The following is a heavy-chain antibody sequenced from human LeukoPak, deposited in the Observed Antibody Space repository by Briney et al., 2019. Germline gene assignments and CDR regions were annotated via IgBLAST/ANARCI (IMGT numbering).Heavy chain of an antibody. J-gene: IGHJ5*02. D-gene: IGHD6-25*01. Sequence: SETLSLTCAVSGAYIRSGSHIWSWIRQPAGKGLEWIGRVSSSHQTNFNPSLEGRVSITVDASKNQFSLMLTSVTAADTAVFYCAGESGSGWSFRWFDPWGQGTLVTVSS. CDR3: AGESGSGWSFRWFDP. V-gene: IGHV4-61*02. CDR1: GAYIRSGSHI. CDR2: VSSSHQT.